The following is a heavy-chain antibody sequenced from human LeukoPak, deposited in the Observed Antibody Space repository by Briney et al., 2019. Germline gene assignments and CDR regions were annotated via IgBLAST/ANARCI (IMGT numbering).Heavy chain of an antibody. CDR2: ISYDGSNK. V-gene: IGHV3-30*04. D-gene: IGHD2-2*01. CDR1: GFTFSSYA. Sequence: PGGSLRLSCAASGFTFSSYAMHWVRQAPGKGLEWVAVISYDGSNKYYADSVKGRFTISRDNSKNTLYLQMNSLRAEDTALYYCARDGMDSWYCSSTSCFGYFDYWGQGTLVTVSS. CDR3: ARDGMDSWYCSSTSCFGYFDY. J-gene: IGHJ4*02.